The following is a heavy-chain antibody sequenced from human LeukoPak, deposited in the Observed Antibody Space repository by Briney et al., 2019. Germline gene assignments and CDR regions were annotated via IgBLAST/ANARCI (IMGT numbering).Heavy chain of an antibody. V-gene: IGHV3-23*01. CDR1: GFTFSSFA. CDR3: ARESGDYVAGNHFDY. CDR2: ISGSGGST. Sequence: GGSLRLSCAASGFTFSSFAVNWVRQAPGKGLEWVSSISGSGGSTYYADPVKGRFSISRDNSNNALYLQMNSLRAKDTAVYYCARESGDYVAGNHFDYWGQGTLVTVSS. D-gene: IGHD3-16*01. J-gene: IGHJ4*02.